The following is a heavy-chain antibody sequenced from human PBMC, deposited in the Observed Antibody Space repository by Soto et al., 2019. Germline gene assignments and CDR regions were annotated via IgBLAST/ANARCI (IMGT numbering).Heavy chain of an antibody. CDR3: ARDTDDMLDC. Sequence: QVQLVQSGAEVKEPGASVKVSCKPSGYTFTRNGISWVRQAPGQGLEWVGWISTNSGNTDYAQKHQGRGTLTTDTSTNTAYLELRSLRSDDTAVYYCARDTDDMLDCWGQGTLVTVSS. CDR1: GYTFTRNG. V-gene: IGHV1-18*01. J-gene: IGHJ4*02. D-gene: IGHD1-1*01. CDR2: ISTNSGNT.